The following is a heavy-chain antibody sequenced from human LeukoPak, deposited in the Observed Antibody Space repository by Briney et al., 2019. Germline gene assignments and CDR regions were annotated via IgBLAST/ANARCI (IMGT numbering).Heavy chain of an antibody. CDR2: IIPIFGTA. Sequence: SVKVSCKASGGTFSSYAINWVRQAPGQGLEWMGWIIPIFGTANYAQKFQGRVTITADESTSTAYMELSSLRSEDTAVYYCARSPSRDYYYGMDVWGQGTTVSVSS. CDR1: GGTFSSYA. J-gene: IGHJ6*02. V-gene: IGHV1-69*01. D-gene: IGHD2-2*01. CDR3: ARSPSRDYYYGMDV.